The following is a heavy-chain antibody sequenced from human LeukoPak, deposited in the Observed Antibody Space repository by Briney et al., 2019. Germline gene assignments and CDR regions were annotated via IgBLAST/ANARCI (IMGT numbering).Heavy chain of an antibody. D-gene: IGHD3-22*01. V-gene: IGHV4-30-4*08. Sequence: SQTLSLTCTVSGGSISSGDYYWSWIRQPPGKGLEWIGYIYYSGSTYYNPSLKSRVTISVDTSKNQFSLKLSSVTAADTAVYYCARGGRSYYDSSGYYYSWGQGTLVTVSS. CDR1: GGSISSGDYY. CDR2: IYYSGST. CDR3: ARGGRSYYDSSGYYYS. J-gene: IGHJ4*02.